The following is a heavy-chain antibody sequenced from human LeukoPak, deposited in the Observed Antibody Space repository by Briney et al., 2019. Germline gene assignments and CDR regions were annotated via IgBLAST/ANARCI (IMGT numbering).Heavy chain of an antibody. CDR2: IGPSGAAT. CDR3: AQDLAWGAFDY. J-gene: IGHJ4*02. CDR1: GFTFSTYG. V-gene: IGHV3-23*01. Sequence: GGSLRLSCAASGFTFSTYGISWVRQAPGKGLEWILGIGPSGAATYYAGSVKGRFTISRDNSKNTVYVQMSSLRAEDTAVYYCAQDLAWGAFDYWGQGTLVTVSS. D-gene: IGHD7-27*01.